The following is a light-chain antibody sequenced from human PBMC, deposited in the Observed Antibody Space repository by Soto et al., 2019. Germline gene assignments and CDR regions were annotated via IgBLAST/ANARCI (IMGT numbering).Light chain of an antibody. CDR3: SSYTGGNPSYV. CDR1: SSDVGGYDY. J-gene: IGLJ1*01. Sequence: QSVLTQPPSASGSPGQSVTISCTGTSSDVGGYDYVSWYQQHPGKAPKLMIYEVTIRPSGVSDRFSGSKSGTTASLTVSGLQAEDEADYYCSSYTGGNPSYVFGTGTKLTVL. CDR2: EVT. V-gene: IGLV2-8*01.